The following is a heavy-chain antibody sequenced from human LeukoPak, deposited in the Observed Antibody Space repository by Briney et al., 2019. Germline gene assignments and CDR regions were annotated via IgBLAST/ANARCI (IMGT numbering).Heavy chain of an antibody. Sequence: GGSLRLSCVASGFTFGKYWMSWVRQAPGKGLGWVANIKLDGSEKNYVDSVKGRFTISRDNTKNSLYLQMNSLRVEDTAVFYCARDQYDTWSRRGNFDSWGQGTLVIVSS. CDR3: ARDQYDTWSRRGNFDS. D-gene: IGHD3-3*01. CDR1: GFTFGKYW. J-gene: IGHJ4*02. CDR2: IKLDGSEK. V-gene: IGHV3-7*03.